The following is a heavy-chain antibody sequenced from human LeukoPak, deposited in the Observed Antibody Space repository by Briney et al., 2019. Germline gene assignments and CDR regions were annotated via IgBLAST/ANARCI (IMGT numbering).Heavy chain of an antibody. D-gene: IGHD6-19*01. J-gene: IGHJ4*02. CDR3: ARESESSGWYDY. CDR2: ISGDGGST. V-gene: IGHV3-43*02. Sequence: GGSLRLSCAGPGFMFHDYAIHWVRQAPGKGLEWVSLISGDGGSTFYADSVKGRFTISSDNSKNSLYLQMNSLRSDDTALYYCARESESSGWYDYWGQGTLVTVSS. CDR1: GFMFHDYA.